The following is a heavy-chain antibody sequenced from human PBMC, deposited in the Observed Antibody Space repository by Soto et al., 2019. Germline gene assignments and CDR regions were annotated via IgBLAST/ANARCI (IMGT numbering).Heavy chain of an antibody. CDR3: PVRYCSMPTCLKGAGSSFDF. V-gene: IGHV1-18*01. CDR1: GNRFTSYG. D-gene: IGHD2-2*01. CDR2: ISPYSGNT. Sequence: QVQLVQSGPEVKKPGASVTVSCKASGNRFTSYGFSWVRQAPGQGLEWMGWISPYSGNTKYSQNVQGRITMTADTSACTAYLELRSLSSDDTSAYYCPVRYCSMPTCLKGAGSSFDFCGQGALLIAPS. J-gene: IGHJ4*02.